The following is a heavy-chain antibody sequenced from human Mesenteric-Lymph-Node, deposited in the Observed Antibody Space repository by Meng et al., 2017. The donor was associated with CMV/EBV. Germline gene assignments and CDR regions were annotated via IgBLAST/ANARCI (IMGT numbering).Heavy chain of an antibody. CDR1: GFTFSSYA. Sequence: GGSLRLSCAASGFTFSSYAMHWVRQAPGKGLEWVSSISFSSSYIYYADSVKGRFTISGDNAKNSLYLQMNSLRAEDTAVYYCANLGCSSTSCRHAFDIWGQGTMVTVSS. J-gene: IGHJ3*02. CDR2: ISFSSSYI. D-gene: IGHD2-2*01. CDR3: ANLGCSSTSCRHAFDI. V-gene: IGHV3-21*01.